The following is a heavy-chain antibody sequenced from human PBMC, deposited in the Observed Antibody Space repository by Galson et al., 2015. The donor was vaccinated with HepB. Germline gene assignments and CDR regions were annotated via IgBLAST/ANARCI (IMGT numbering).Heavy chain of an antibody. D-gene: IGHD3-22*01. Sequence: SVKVSCKASGGTFSSYAISWVRQAPGQGLEWMGGIIPIFGTANYAQKFQGRVTITADESTSTAYVELSSLRSEDTAVYYCARVFTDPGGYNTLGWWFDPWGQGTLVTVSS. CDR3: ARVFTDPGGYNTLGWWFDP. J-gene: IGHJ5*02. CDR1: GGTFSSYA. CDR2: IIPIFGTA. V-gene: IGHV1-69*13.